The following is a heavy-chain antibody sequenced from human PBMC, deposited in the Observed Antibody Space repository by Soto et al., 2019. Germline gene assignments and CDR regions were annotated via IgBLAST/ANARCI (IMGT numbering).Heavy chain of an antibody. CDR3: ARSIAVALTVAKPYYYGMDV. CDR1: GFTFSSYA. D-gene: IGHD6-19*01. CDR2: ISGSGGST. Sequence: EVQLLESGGGLVQPGGSLRLSCAASGFTFSSYAMSWVRQAPGKGLEWVSAISGSGGSTYYADSVKGRFTISRDNSKNSLYMQMNSLRAEDTAVYDCARSIAVALTVAKPYYYGMDVWGQGTTVTVSS. V-gene: IGHV3-23*01. J-gene: IGHJ6*02.